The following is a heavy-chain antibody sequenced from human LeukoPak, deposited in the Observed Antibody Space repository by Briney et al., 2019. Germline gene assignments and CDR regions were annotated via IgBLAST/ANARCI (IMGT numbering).Heavy chain of an antibody. CDR2: ISYDGGNK. V-gene: IGHV3-30*18. CDR1: GFTFSSYG. D-gene: IGHD3-22*01. Sequence: GGSLRLSCAASGFTFSSYGMHWVRQAPGKGLEWVAVISYDGGNKYYADSVKGRFTISRDNSKNTLYLQMNSLRAEDTAVYYCAKAARRLGLLVVTHFDYWGQGTLVTVSS. CDR3: AKAARRLGLLVVTHFDY. J-gene: IGHJ4*02.